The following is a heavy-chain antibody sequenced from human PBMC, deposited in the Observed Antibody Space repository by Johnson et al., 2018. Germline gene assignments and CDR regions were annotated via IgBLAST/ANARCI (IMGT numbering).Heavy chain of an antibody. CDR1: GYSFTSYW. CDR2: IYPGDSDT. D-gene: IGHD3-3*01. J-gene: IGHJ6*02. V-gene: IGHV5-51*01. CDR3: ARALEGTGHYYGMDV. Sequence: VQLVESGAEVKKPGESLKISCKGSGYSFTSYWIGWVRQMPGKGLEWMGIIYPGDSDTRYSPSFQGQVTISADKSIRTAYLQWGSLKASDTAMYYCARALEGTGHYYGMDVWGQGTTVTVSS.